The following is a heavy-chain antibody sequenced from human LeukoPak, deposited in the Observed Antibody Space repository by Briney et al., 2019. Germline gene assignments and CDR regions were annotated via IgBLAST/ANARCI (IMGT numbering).Heavy chain of an antibody. Sequence: SETLSLTCTVSGGSISSYYWSWIRQPPGKGLEWIGYIYYSGSTNYNPSLKSRVTISVDKSKNQFSLKLSSATAADTAVYYCARETAAADAFDIWGQGTMVTVSS. J-gene: IGHJ3*02. CDR3: ARETAAADAFDI. CDR2: IYYSGST. V-gene: IGHV4-59*12. CDR1: GGSISSYY. D-gene: IGHD6-13*01.